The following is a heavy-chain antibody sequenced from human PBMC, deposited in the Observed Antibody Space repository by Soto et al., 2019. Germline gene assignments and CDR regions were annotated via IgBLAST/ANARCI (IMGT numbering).Heavy chain of an antibody. D-gene: IGHD1-1*01. V-gene: IGHV3-23*01. CDR1: GFICSSYD. CDR3: VKSGDNYNALDY. CDR2: ILVGGST. Sequence: GGSLRLSCAASGFICSSYDMSWVRQAPGKGLEWVSTILVGGSTHYEDSVKGRFTISRDRSKNTLYLQMNSLTAGDTAMYYCVKSGDNYNALDYWGQGTPVTVSS. J-gene: IGHJ4*02.